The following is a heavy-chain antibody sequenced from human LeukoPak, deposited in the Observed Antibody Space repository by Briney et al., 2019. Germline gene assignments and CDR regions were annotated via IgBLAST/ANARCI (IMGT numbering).Heavy chain of an antibody. CDR1: GFTFDDYG. CDR2: IHGSDDNT. CDR3: AKDLLRWSFDY. D-gene: IGHD4-23*01. Sequence: GGSLRLSCAASGFTFDDYGMSWVRQAPGKGLEWVSAIHGSDDNTHYADSVKGRFTISRDKSKNTLYLQMNSLRADDTAVYYCAKDLLRWSFDYWGQGTLVTVSS. V-gene: IGHV3-23*01. J-gene: IGHJ4*02.